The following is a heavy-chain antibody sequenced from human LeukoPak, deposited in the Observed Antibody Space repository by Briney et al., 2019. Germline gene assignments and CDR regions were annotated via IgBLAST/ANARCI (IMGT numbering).Heavy chain of an antibody. Sequence: SETLSLTCTVSGGSISSGGYYWSWIRQPPGKGLEWIGYIYHSGSTYYNPSLKSRVTISVDRSKNQFSLKLSSVTAADTAVYYCASGDYSSSWYGFDYWGQGTLVTVSS. CDR2: IYHSGST. J-gene: IGHJ4*02. CDR3: ASGDYSSSWYGFDY. CDR1: GGSISSGGYY. V-gene: IGHV4-30-2*01. D-gene: IGHD6-13*01.